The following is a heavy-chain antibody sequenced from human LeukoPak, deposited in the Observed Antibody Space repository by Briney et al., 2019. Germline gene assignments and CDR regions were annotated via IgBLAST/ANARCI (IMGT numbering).Heavy chain of an antibody. V-gene: IGHV3-11*04. J-gene: IGHJ4*02. CDR2: NSSSGSTR. CDR1: GFTFSDYY. CDR3: ARDLCGRLDY. D-gene: IGHD3-16*01. Sequence: PGGSLRLSCAASGFTFSDYYMSWIRQAPGKGLEGVSDNSSSGSTRDYAGALRGGFIISRQNAKHSLYLQMNSPRAGHRPVFYCARDLCGRLDYWGQGTLDTVSS.